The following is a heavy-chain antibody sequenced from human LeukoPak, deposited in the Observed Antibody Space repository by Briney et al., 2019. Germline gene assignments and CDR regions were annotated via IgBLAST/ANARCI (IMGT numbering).Heavy chain of an antibody. J-gene: IGHJ4*02. CDR2: IYYSGST. V-gene: IGHV4-59*01. CDR3: ARDYHCGGDCYGY. Sequence: SETLSLTCTVPGGSISSYYWSWIRQPPGKGLEWIGYIYYSGSTNYNPSLKSRVTISVDTSKNQFSLKLSSVTAADTAVYYCARDYHCGGDCYGYWGQGTLVTVSS. D-gene: IGHD2-21*01. CDR1: GGSISSYY.